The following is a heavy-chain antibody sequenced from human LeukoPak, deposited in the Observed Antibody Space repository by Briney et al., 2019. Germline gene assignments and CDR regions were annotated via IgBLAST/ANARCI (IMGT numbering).Heavy chain of an antibody. Sequence: TSETLSLTCAVYGGSFSGYYWSWIRQPPGKGLEWIGEINHSGSTNYNPSLKSRVTISVDTSKYQFSLKLSSVTAADTAVYYCARWVSYYYGSGSPSRRSFDYWGQGTLVTVSS. CDR2: INHSGST. D-gene: IGHD3-10*01. V-gene: IGHV4-34*01. CDR3: ARWVSYYYGSGSPSRRSFDY. CDR1: GGSFSGYY. J-gene: IGHJ4*02.